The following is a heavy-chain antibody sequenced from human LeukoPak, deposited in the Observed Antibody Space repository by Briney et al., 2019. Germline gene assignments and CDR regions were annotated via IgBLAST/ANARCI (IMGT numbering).Heavy chain of an antibody. V-gene: IGHV3-20*04. CDR2: IDWNGGST. CDR3: ARGVEYSSSSLSLVDY. D-gene: IGHD6-6*01. Sequence: PSETLSLTCTVSGGSISSYYWSWVRQAPGKGLEWVSGIDWNGGSTGYADSVKGRFTISRDNAKNSLYLQMNSLRAEDTALYYCARGVEYSSSSLSLVDYWGQGTLVTVSS. CDR1: GGSISSYY. J-gene: IGHJ4*02.